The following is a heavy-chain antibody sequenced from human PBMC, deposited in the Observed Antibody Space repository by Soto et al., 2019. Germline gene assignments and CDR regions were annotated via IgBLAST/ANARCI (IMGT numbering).Heavy chain of an antibody. Sequence: QVQLQESGPGLVKPSGTLSLTCAVSGGSISSSNWWSWVRQPPGKGLEWIGEIYHSGSTNYNPSPKSRGTISVDKSKNQSSPKLSSVTAADTAVYYCASVAVAGRRVDYWGQGTLVTVSS. D-gene: IGHD6-19*01. CDR1: GGSISSSNW. V-gene: IGHV4-4*02. CDR3: ASVAVAGRRVDY. J-gene: IGHJ4*02. CDR2: IYHSGST.